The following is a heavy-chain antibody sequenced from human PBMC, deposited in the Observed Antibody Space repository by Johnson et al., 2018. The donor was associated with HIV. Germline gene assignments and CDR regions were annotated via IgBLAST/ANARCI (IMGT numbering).Heavy chain of an antibody. CDR1: GLTFSDYY. Sequence: VQLVESGGGLVKPGGSLRLSCAAPGLTFSDYYMTWMRQAPGKGLEWVSYISSSGSTMYYADSVKGRFTISRDNAKNSLYLQMNSLRAEDTAVYYCARNGLIPAAKGVAFDIWGHGTTVTVSS. D-gene: IGHD2-2*01. CDR2: ISSSGSTM. CDR3: ARNGLIPAAKGVAFDI. V-gene: IGHV3-11*01. J-gene: IGHJ3*02.